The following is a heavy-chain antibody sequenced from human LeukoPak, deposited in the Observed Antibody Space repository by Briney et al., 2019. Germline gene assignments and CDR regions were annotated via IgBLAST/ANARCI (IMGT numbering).Heavy chain of an antibody. J-gene: IGHJ4*02. CDR2: INPNSGGT. CDR1: GYTFTGYY. Sequence: GASVKVCCKASGYTFTGYYMHWVRQAPGQGLEWMGWINPNSGGTNYAQKFQGRVTMTRDASISTAYMELSRLRSDDTAVYYCARPLQGGVTYFDYWGQGTLVTVSS. CDR3: ARPLQGGVTYFDY. D-gene: IGHD3-16*01. V-gene: IGHV1-2*02.